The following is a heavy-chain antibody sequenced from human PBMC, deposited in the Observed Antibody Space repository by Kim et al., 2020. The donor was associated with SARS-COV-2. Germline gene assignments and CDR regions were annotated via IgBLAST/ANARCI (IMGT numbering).Heavy chain of an antibody. CDR3: EGFSGGATRHFDY. V-gene: IGHV3-48*02. Sequence: CADSGKGRLTISRANSKNSLYLQMHSLRDEDPAVYYCEGFSGGATRHFDYWGQGTLVTVSS. J-gene: IGHJ4*02. D-gene: IGHD3-16*01.